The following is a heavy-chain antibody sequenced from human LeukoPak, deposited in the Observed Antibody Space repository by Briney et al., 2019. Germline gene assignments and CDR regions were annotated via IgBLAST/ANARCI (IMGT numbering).Heavy chain of an antibody. Sequence: GGSLRLSCAASGFTVNSNYMSWVRQAPGKGLEWVSVIYSGGRTYYADSVKGRFTISRDNSKNTLYLQMNSLRAEDTAVYYCARDRLVVVIAIPDYWGQGTLVTVSS. CDR2: IYSGGRT. CDR1: GFTVNSNY. D-gene: IGHD2-21*01. CDR3: ARDRLVVVIAIPDY. V-gene: IGHV3-66*01. J-gene: IGHJ4*02.